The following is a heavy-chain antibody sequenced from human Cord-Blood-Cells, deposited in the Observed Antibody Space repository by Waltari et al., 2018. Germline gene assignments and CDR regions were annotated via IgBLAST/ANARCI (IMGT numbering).Heavy chain of an antibody. D-gene: IGHD3-10*01. V-gene: IGHV4-34*01. CDR2: INHSGST. Sequence: QVQLQQWGAGLLKPSETLSLTCAVYGGSFSGYYWSWIRQPPGKGLEWIGEINHSGSTNYNPSLKSRGTISVDTSKNQLSLKLSSVTAADTAVYYCASYYGSGSYWDYWGQGTLVTVSS. J-gene: IGHJ4*02. CDR1: GGSFSGYY. CDR3: ASYYGSGSYWDY.